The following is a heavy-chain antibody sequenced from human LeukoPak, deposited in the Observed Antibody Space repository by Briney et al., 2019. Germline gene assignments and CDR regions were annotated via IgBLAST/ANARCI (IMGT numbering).Heavy chain of an antibody. CDR2: INPNSGDT. CDR1: GYTFTRYY. J-gene: IGHJ5*02. D-gene: IGHD2-2*01. V-gene: IGHV1-2*02. Sequence: ASVKVSCKASGYTFTRYYMHWVRQAPGQGLEWMGWINPNSGDTKYAQKLQGRVTMTRDTSISTAYMDLSRLTSDDTAVYYCASALVPATHRLSSWGQGTLVTVSS. CDR3: ASALVPATHRLSS.